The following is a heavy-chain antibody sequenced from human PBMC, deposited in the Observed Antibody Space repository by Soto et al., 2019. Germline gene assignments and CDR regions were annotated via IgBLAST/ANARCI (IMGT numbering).Heavy chain of an antibody. CDR1: GFIFDEYA. J-gene: IGHJ6*02. D-gene: IGHD3-22*01. CDR2: IRSKSYGGTT. CDR3: ARLDYYDRSGSYSGMDV. Sequence: AGGSLRLSCTASGFIFDEYAMTWVRQAPGKGLEWVGFIRSKSYGGTTEYAASVKGRFTISRDDSKTIAYLQMKSLKTEDTAVYFCARLDYYDRSGSYSGMDVWGQGTTVTVSS. V-gene: IGHV3-49*04.